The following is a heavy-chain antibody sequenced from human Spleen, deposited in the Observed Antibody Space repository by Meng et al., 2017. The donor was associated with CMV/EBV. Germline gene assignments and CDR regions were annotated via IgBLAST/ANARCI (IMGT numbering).Heavy chain of an antibody. Sequence: ASVKVSCKASGYTFTAHYFHWVRQAPGQGLEWMGWIHPHRGDTNYAQQFQGRVTLTRDTSINTGYMELTRLTSDDTAVYYCARDLGELRGRNYYYGMDVWGQGTTVTVSS. CDR2: IHPHRGDT. CDR1: GYTFTAHY. CDR3: ARDLGELRGRNYYYGMDV. J-gene: IGHJ6*02. D-gene: IGHD1-26*01. V-gene: IGHV1-2*02.